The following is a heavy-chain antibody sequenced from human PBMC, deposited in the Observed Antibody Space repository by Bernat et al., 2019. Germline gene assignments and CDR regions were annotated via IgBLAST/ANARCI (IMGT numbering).Heavy chain of an antibody. D-gene: IGHD3-10*01. CDR3: ARMGPPGGYYYYYGMDV. Sequence: QVQLVQSGAEVKKPGASVKVSCKASGYTFTSYAMHWVRQAPGQRLEWMGWINAGNGNTKYSQKFQGRVTITRDTSASTAYMELSSLGSEDTAVYYCARMGPPGGYYYYYGMDVWGQGTTVTVSS. J-gene: IGHJ6*02. CDR2: INAGNGNT. V-gene: IGHV1-3*01. CDR1: GYTFTSYA.